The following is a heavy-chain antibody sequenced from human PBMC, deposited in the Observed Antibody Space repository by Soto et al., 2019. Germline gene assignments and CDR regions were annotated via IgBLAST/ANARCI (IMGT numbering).Heavy chain of an antibody. Sequence: EGQLLESGGGLVQPGGSLRVSCAASGFTFSTYAMSWVRQAPGKGLEWVSAISASGGNTYYADSVKGRFTISRDNSMNALYLQMNSLRIDDTAVYYCAHPRGYGVFDAYDIWGQGTMVTVSS. CDR3: AHPRGYGVFDAYDI. CDR2: ISASGGNT. V-gene: IGHV3-23*01. CDR1: GFTFSTYA. D-gene: IGHD4-17*01. J-gene: IGHJ3*02.